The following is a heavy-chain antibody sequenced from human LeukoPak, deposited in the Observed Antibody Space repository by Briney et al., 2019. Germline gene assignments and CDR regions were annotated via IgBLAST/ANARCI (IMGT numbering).Heavy chain of an antibody. J-gene: IGHJ4*02. V-gene: IGHV3-23*01. CDR1: GFTFSSYA. Sequence: GGSLRLSCAASGFTFSSYAMSWVRQAPGKGLDWVSAISGSGGSTYYADSVKGRFTISRDNSKNTLYLQMNSLRAEDTAVYYCAKALLITMIVVVTPSDYWGQGTLVTVSS. D-gene: IGHD3-22*01. CDR3: AKALLITMIVVVTPSDY. CDR2: ISGSGGST.